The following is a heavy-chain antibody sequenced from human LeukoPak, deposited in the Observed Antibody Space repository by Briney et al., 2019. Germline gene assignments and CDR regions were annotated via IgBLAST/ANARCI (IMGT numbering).Heavy chain of an antibody. CDR2: INPNSGGT. Sequence: ASVKVSCKASGYTFTGYYIHWVRQAPGQGLEWMGWINPNSGGTIYAQKFQGRVTMTRDTSISTAYMELSRLRPDDTAGYYCARDPHYGDFRRYYFYMDVWGKGTTVTVSS. J-gene: IGHJ6*03. D-gene: IGHD4-17*01. CDR1: GYTFTGYY. V-gene: IGHV1-2*02. CDR3: ARDPHYGDFRRYYFYMDV.